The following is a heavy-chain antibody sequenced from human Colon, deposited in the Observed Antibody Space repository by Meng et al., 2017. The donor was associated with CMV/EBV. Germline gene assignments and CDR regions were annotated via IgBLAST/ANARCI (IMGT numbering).Heavy chain of an antibody. CDR1: RFTFNTYW. Sequence: GKSLKISCVGSRFTFNTYWMTWVRQAPGKGLEWVANIKPDGSEQYYVDSVKGRFTISRDNAKNSVFLQMNSLRVEDTAVYYCARNYCSSVNCNLGDGLNMWGQGTRVTVSS. J-gene: IGHJ3*02. D-gene: IGHD2-2*01. V-gene: IGHV3-7*01. CDR3: ARNYCSSVNCNLGDGLNM. CDR2: IKPDGSEQ.